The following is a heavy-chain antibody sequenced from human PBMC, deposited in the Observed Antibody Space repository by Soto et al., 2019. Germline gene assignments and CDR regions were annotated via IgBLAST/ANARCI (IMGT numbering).Heavy chain of an antibody. Sequence: XXTLSLHCTVSGGSISSYYWRWIPQPPGKGLEWIGYIYYSGSTNYNPSLKSRVTISVDTSKNQFSLKLSSVTAADTAVYYCARHPAPNYGDYFDYWGQGTLVTVSS. CDR1: GGSISSYY. J-gene: IGHJ4*02. CDR3: ARHPAPNYGDYFDY. V-gene: IGHV4-59*08. CDR2: IYYSGST. D-gene: IGHD4-17*01.